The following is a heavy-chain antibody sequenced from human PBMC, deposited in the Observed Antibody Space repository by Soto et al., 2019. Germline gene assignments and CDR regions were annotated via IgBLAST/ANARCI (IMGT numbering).Heavy chain of an antibody. CDR3: ARGAAGSTGPPSYYYYYYMDV. CDR2: MNPNSGNT. D-gene: IGHD6-13*01. Sequence: ASVKVSCKSSGFTFTSYDTNWVRQATGQGLEWMGWMNPNSGNTGYAQKFQGRVTMTRNTSISTAYMELSSLRSEDTAVYYCARGAAGSTGPPSYYYYYYMDVWGKGTTVTVSS. V-gene: IGHV1-8*01. CDR1: GFTFTSYD. J-gene: IGHJ6*03.